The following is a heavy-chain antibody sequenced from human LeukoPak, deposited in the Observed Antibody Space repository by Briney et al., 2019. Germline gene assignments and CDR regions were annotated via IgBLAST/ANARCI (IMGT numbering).Heavy chain of an antibody. Sequence: GASVKVSCKASGYTFTSYGISWVRQAPGQGLEWMGWVSAYNGNTNYAQKLQGRVTMTTDTSTSTAYMELRSPRSDDTAVYYCARDPNYYGSGSYYNVGFFVLWGQGTLVTVSS. CDR2: VSAYNGNT. CDR3: ARDPNYYGSGSYYNVGFFVL. CDR1: GYTFTSYG. D-gene: IGHD3-10*01. V-gene: IGHV1-18*01. J-gene: IGHJ4*02.